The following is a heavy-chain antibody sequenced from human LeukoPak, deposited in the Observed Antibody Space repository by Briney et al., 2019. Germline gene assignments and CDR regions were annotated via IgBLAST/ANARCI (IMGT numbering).Heavy chain of an antibody. J-gene: IGHJ6*02. V-gene: IGHV3-21*01. CDR1: GFTFTSYS. D-gene: IGHD3-22*01. Sequence: GGSLRLSCAASGFTFTSYSMNWVRQAPGKGLEWVSSISSSSTYIYYADSVKGRSSISRDNAKNSLYLQVDSLRAEDTAVYYCAKDRSTMIYYGMDVWGQGTTVTVSS. CDR2: ISSSSTYI. CDR3: AKDRSTMIYYGMDV.